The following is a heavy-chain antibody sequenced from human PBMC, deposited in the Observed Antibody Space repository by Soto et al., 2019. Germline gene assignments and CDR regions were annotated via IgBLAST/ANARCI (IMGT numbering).Heavy chain of an antibody. Sequence: PGESLKISCQGSGYRFSTNWIGWVRQMPGKGLEWMGIIYPSDSDTRYSPSFQGQVTISADKSISTAYLQWSSLKASDTAMYYCARHNRYSSTWFEGWFDPWGQGTLVTVSS. D-gene: IGHD6-13*01. J-gene: IGHJ5*02. V-gene: IGHV5-51*01. CDR3: ARHNRYSSTWFEGWFDP. CDR2: IYPSDSDT. CDR1: GYRFSTNW.